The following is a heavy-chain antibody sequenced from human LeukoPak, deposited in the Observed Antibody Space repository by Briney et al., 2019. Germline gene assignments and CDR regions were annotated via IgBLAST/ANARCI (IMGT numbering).Heavy chain of an antibody. J-gene: IGHJ4*02. CDR3: AREVTMVRGVITHAFDY. CDR1: GGSISSSNW. V-gene: IGHV4-4*02. D-gene: IGHD3-10*01. Sequence: SGTLSLTCAVSGGSISSSNWWSWVRQPPGKGLEWIGYIYYSGSTYYNPSLKSRVTISVDTSKNQFSLKLSSVTAADTAVYYCAREVTMVRGVITHAFDYWGQGTLVTVSS. CDR2: IYYSGST.